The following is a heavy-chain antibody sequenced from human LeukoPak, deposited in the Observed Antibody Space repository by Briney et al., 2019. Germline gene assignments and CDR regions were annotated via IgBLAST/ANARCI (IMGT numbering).Heavy chain of an antibody. D-gene: IGHD3-22*01. J-gene: IGHJ4*02. V-gene: IGHV3-7*01. CDR2: IKQDGSEK. CDR1: GFTFSSYW. Sequence: PGGSLRLSCAASGFTFSSYWMSWVRQAPGKGLEWVANIKQDGSEKYYVDSVKGRFTISRDNAKNSLYLQMNSLRAEDTAVYYCARDDSSGYYDYWGQGNPGHRLL. CDR3: ARDDSSGYYDY.